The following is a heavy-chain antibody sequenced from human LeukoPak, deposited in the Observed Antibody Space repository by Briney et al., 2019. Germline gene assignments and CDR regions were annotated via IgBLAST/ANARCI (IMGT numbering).Heavy chain of an antibody. V-gene: IGHV3-66*01. CDR1: GFTVSSNY. Sequence: GGSLRLFCAASGFTVSSNYMSWVRQAPGKGLEWVSVIYSGGSTYYADSVKGRFTISRDNSKNTLYLQMNSLRAEDTAVYYCARGLAYCGGDCYPGAFDIWGQGTMVTVSS. D-gene: IGHD2-21*02. CDR2: IYSGGST. CDR3: ARGLAYCGGDCYPGAFDI. J-gene: IGHJ3*02.